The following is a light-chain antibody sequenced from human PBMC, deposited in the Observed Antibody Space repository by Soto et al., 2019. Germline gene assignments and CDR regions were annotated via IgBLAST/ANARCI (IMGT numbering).Light chain of an antibody. CDR1: QSISTS. Sequence: DIQMTQSPSTLSASVGDRVTITCRASQSISTSLAWYQQKPGKAPKVLIYKASSLESGVPSRFSGSGSGTEFTLTISSLHPDDFATYYCQHCYSYWTFGQGTKVEIK. J-gene: IGKJ1*01. CDR2: KAS. V-gene: IGKV1-5*03. CDR3: QHCYSYWT.